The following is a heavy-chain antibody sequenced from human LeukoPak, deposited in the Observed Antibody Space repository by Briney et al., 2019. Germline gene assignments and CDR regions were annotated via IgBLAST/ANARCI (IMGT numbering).Heavy chain of an antibody. Sequence: PGGSLRLSCAASGFTFSSYAMSWVRQAPGKGLEWVSAISGSGGSTYYADSVKGRFTISRDNSKNTLYLQMNSLRAEDTAVYYCARSRYSGYDSDFDYWGQGTLVTVSS. V-gene: IGHV3-23*01. J-gene: IGHJ4*02. D-gene: IGHD5-12*01. CDR2: ISGSGGST. CDR3: ARSRYSGYDSDFDY. CDR1: GFTFSSYA.